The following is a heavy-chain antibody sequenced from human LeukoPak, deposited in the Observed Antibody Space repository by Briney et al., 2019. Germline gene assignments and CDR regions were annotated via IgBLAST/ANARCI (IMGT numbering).Heavy chain of an antibody. Sequence: GGSLRLSCAASGFTFSSYGMHWVRQAPGKGLERVAVISYDGSNKYYADSVKGRFTISRDNSKNTLYLQMNSLRSDDTAVYYCARGYDSSRRGAFDIWGQGTMVTVSS. CDR1: GFTFSSYG. CDR3: ARGYDSSRRGAFDI. J-gene: IGHJ3*02. D-gene: IGHD3-22*01. V-gene: IGHV3-30*03. CDR2: ISYDGSNK.